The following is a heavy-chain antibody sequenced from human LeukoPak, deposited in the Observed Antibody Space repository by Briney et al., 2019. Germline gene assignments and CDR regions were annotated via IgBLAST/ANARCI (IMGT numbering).Heavy chain of an antibody. D-gene: IGHD6-13*01. CDR2: IYPGDSDA. V-gene: IGHV5-51*01. CDR3: ARRAYSSSWSYFDY. Sequence: GESLKISCKGSGYSFTSCWIGWVRQMPGKGLEWMGIIYPGDSDARHSPSFQGQVTISVDKSTSTAFLQWSSLKASDTAMYFCARRAYSSSWSYFDYWGQGTLVTVSS. J-gene: IGHJ4*02. CDR1: GYSFTSCW.